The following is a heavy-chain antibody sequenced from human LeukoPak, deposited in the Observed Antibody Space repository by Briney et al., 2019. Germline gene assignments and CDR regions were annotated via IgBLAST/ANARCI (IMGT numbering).Heavy chain of an antibody. CDR2: INWNGGST. CDR1: GFTFSTYS. J-gene: IGHJ3*02. Sequence: PGGSLRLSCAASGFTFSTYSMNWVRQAPGKGLEWVSGINWNGGSTGYADSVKGRFTISRDNAKNSLYLQMNSLRAEDTALYYCARGPEYYYDSSGYSFHAFDIWGQGTMVTVSS. D-gene: IGHD3-22*01. V-gene: IGHV3-20*04. CDR3: ARGPEYYYDSSGYSFHAFDI.